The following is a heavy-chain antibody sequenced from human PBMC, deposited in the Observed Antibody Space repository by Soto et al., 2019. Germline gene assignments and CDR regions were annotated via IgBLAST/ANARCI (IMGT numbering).Heavy chain of an antibody. V-gene: IGHV4-30-2*01. CDR3: ARHTIFGVAAFDI. J-gene: IGHJ3*02. CDR2: IYHSGST. Sequence: QLQLQESGSGLVKPLQTLSLTCAVSGGSISSGGYSWSWIRQPPGKGLEWIGYIYHSGSTYYNPSLKSRVTISVDRSKNQFSLKLSSVTAADTAVYYCARHTIFGVAAFDIWGQGTMVTVSS. CDR1: GGSISSGGYS. D-gene: IGHD3-3*01.